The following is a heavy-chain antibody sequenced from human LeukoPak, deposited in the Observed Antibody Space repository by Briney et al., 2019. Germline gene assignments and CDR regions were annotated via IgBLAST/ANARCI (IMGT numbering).Heavy chain of an antibody. Sequence: RGSLRLSCAASGFTFSSYTMNWVRQPPGKGLEWVSNIGTSSTTIYYADSVKGRLTISRDNAKNSLYLQMNSLRADDTAVYYCARLAAGGSYYYYMDVWGKGTTVTVSS. CDR3: ARLAAGGSYYYYMDV. J-gene: IGHJ6*03. CDR1: GFTFSSYT. V-gene: IGHV3-48*01. CDR2: IGTSSTTI. D-gene: IGHD6-25*01.